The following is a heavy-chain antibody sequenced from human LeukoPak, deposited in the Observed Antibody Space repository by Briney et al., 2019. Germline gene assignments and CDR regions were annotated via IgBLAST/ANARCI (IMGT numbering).Heavy chain of an antibody. Sequence: ASVKVSCKASGYTLTDHDIHWVRQAPGQRLEWMGWINPGNGNTKYSQKFQGRVTITRDTSTSTVYMELSSLRSEDTAVYYCARDLKTETDYDSLDYWGQGTLVTVSS. CDR1: GYTLTDHD. J-gene: IGHJ4*02. CDR2: INPGNGNT. D-gene: IGHD4-17*01. V-gene: IGHV1-3*01. CDR3: ARDLKTETDYDSLDY.